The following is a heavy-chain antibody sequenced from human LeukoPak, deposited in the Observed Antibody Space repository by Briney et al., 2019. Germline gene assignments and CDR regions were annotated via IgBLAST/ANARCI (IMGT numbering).Heavy chain of an antibody. V-gene: IGHV3-64D*06. CDR3: RTFNH. D-gene: IGHD3/OR15-3a*01. CDR2: INSNGDNT. Sequence: GGSLRLSCSVSGFTFSDYYMHWVAQAPGRGLEYVSAINSNGDNTYYADSVKGRFTISRDNFKNTLYLQMSSLRVEDTAVYYCRTFNHWGQGILVTVSS. J-gene: IGHJ4*02. CDR1: GFTFSDYY.